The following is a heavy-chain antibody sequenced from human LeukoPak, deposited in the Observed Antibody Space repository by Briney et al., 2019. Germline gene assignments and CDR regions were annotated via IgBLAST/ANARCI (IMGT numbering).Heavy chain of an antibody. CDR3: ARDPYSSTWSYGMDV. CDR1: GFTFSGYA. J-gene: IGHJ6*02. D-gene: IGHD6-13*01. CDR2: VSAGGGST. V-gene: IGHV3-23*01. Sequence: GGSLRLSCAASGFTFSGYAMTWVRQAPGKGLEWVSTVSAGGGSTYYADSVKGRFTISRDNPKNTLHLQMNSLRAEDTAVYYCARDPYSSTWSYGMDVWGQGTTVTVSS.